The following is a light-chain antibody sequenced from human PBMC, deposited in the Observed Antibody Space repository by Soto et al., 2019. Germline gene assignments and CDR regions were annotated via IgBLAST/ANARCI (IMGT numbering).Light chain of an antibody. J-gene: IGLJ3*02. CDR2: EVS. V-gene: IGLV2-23*02. Sequence: QSVLTQPASVSGSPGQSITISCTGTSSDVGNYNLVSWYQQHPGKAPKLMIYEVSKRPSGVSSRFSGSKSGNTASLTISGLQAEDESDYYCCSYAGSSTLVFGGGTKVTVL. CDR1: SSDVGNYNL. CDR3: CSYAGSSTLV.